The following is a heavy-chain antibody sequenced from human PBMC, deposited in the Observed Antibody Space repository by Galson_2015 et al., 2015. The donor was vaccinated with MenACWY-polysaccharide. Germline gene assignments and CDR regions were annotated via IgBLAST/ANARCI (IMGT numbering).Heavy chain of an antibody. CDR2: TYYRSKWYN. Sequence: ISGDSVSSNSAAWSWIRQSPSRGLEWLGRTYYRSKWYNDYAVSVKSRITINPDTSKNQFSLQLNSVTPEDTAVYYCARVAGRDPFDYWGQGTLVTVSS. V-gene: IGHV6-1*01. CDR3: ARVAGRDPFDY. D-gene: IGHD6-19*01. CDR1: GDSVSSNSAA. J-gene: IGHJ4*02.